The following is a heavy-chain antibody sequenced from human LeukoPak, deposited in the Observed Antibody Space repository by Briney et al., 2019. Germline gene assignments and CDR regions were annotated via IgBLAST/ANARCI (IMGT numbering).Heavy chain of an antibody. D-gene: IGHD2-2*01. CDR1: GFTFSIYW. Sequence: GGSLRLSCAASGFTFSIYWMTWVRQAPGKGMEWVANIKEDGSEKYYVDSVKGRITISRDNGKNSLYLQMNSLRAEDTAVYYCARDVTPLYSNSRKVNYGMDVWGHRTSVTVSS. V-gene: IGHV3-7*04. CDR2: IKEDGSEK. CDR3: ARDVTPLYSNSRKVNYGMDV. J-gene: IGHJ6*02.